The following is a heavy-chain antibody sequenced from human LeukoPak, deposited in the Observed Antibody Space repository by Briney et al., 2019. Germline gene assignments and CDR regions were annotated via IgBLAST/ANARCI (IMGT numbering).Heavy chain of an antibody. V-gene: IGHV4-39*07. CDR1: GDSIKNNSYY. CDR3: ARDSNDFWSGPGMDV. CDR2: IYYTGST. Sequence: SETLSLTCIVSGDSIKNNSYYWGWIRQPPGKGLEWIGTIYYTGSTYYNPSLKSRVTTSVDTSKNQFSLKLSSVTAADTAVYYCARDSNDFWSGPGMDVWGKGTTVTVSS. J-gene: IGHJ6*03. D-gene: IGHD3-3*01.